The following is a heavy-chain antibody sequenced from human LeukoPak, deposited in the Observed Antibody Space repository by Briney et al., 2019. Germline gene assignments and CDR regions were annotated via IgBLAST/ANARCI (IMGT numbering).Heavy chain of an antibody. D-gene: IGHD3-22*01. CDR1: GLPFSDYY. CDR2: ISSSGSTI. J-gene: IGHJ3*02. V-gene: IGHV3-11*04. Sequence: GGPQSLPCGVSGLPFSDYYMSWLRQALGEGREWVSYISSSGSTILYAHSVEARFTISRDNAKNSLYLQMNSLRAEDTAVYYCARDRVRREYSDSSGYRPDAFDIWGQGTMVTVSS. CDR3: ARDRVRREYSDSSGYRPDAFDI.